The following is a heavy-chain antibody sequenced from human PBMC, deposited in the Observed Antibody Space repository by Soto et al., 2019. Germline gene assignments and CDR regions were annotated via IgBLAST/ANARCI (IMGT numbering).Heavy chain of an antibody. CDR2: IYWDDDK. Sequence: QITLKESGPTLVKPTQTLTLTCTFSGFSLSTSGVGVGWIHQPPGKALEWLALIYWDDDKRYSPSLKSRLTITKDTSKNQVVLTMTNMDPVDTATYFCAHSSYSSSLGYYYYYMDVWGKGTTVTVSS. CDR3: AHSSYSSSLGYYYYYMDV. J-gene: IGHJ6*03. CDR1: GFSLSTSGVG. D-gene: IGHD6-6*01. V-gene: IGHV2-5*02.